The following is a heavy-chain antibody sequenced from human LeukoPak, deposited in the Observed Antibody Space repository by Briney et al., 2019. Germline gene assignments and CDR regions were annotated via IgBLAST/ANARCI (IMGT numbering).Heavy chain of an antibody. V-gene: IGHV3-66*01. CDR2: IYSDGGT. D-gene: IGHD4-17*01. CDR3: ARGFRSVTTWGYFDY. J-gene: IGHJ4*02. Sequence: PGGSLRLSCAASGFTVSTNYMSWVRQAPGKGLEWVSLIYSDGGTYYADSVKGRFTISRDNSRNTLSLQMNSLRVDDTAVYYCARGFRSVTTWGYFDYWGQGALVTVSS. CDR1: GFTVSTNY.